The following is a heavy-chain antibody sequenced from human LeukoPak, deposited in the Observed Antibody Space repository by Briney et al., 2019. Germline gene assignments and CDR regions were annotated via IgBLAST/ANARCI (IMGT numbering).Heavy chain of an antibody. CDR1: GGPISSYY. D-gene: IGHD6-25*01. CDR2: IYHSGST. J-gene: IGHJ5*02. CDR3: ARHRMSAGSDWFDP. Sequence: NPSETLSLTCTVSGGPISSYYWCWIRQPPGKGLEWIGYIYHSGSTNYNPSLKSRVTISVDTSKNQFSLKLSSVTAADTALYYCARHRMSAGSDWFDPWGQGTLVIVSS. V-gene: IGHV4-59*08.